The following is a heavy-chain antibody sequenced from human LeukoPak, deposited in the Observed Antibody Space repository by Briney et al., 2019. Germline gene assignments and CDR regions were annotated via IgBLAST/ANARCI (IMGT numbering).Heavy chain of an antibody. CDR1: GYTFTGYY. V-gene: IGHV1-2*02. J-gene: IGHJ6*03. D-gene: IGHD3-3*01. Sequence: GASVKVSCKASGYTFTGYYMHWVRQAPGQGLEWMGWINPNSGGTNYAQKFQGRVTITRNTSISTAYMELSSLRSEDTAVYYCARGRESYYDFWSGYGYYYYMDVWGKGTTVTVSS. CDR3: ARGRESYYDFWSGYGYYYYMDV. CDR2: INPNSGGT.